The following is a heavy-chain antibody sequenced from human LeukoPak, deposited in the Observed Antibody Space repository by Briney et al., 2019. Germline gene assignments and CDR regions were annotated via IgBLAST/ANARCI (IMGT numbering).Heavy chain of an antibody. J-gene: IGHJ4*02. D-gene: IGHD5-18*01. V-gene: IGHV1-8*03. CDR1: GYTFTSYD. CDR2: MNPNSGNT. Sequence: AASVKVSCKASGYTFTSYDINWVRQATGQGLEWMGWMNPNSGNTGYAQKFQGRVTITRNTSISTAYMELSSLRSEDTAVYYCARVVELWWAFDYWGQGTLVTVSS. CDR3: ARVVELWWAFDY.